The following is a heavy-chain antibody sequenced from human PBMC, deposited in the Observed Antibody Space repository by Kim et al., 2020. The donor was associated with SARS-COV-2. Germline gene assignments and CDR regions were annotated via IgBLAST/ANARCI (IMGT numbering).Heavy chain of an antibody. Sequence: GSNKYYADSVKGRFTISRDNSKNTLYLQMTSLRAEDTAVYYCANVRAAGNWGQGTLVTVSS. V-gene: IGHV3-30*02. CDR3: ANVRAAGN. D-gene: IGHD6-13*01. J-gene: IGHJ4*02. CDR2: GSNK.